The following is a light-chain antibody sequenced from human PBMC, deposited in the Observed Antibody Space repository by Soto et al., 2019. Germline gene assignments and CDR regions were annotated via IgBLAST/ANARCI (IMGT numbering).Light chain of an antibody. CDR3: QQYGSSPLT. J-gene: IGKJ4*01. Sequence: EIVLTQSPGTLSLSPGEIATLSCRASQSVSSSFLAWYQQKPGQAPRLLIYGASSRDTGIPDRFSGSGSGTDFTLTISRLEPEDVAVYYWQQYGSSPLTFGGGTKVEIK. CDR1: QSVSSSF. CDR2: GAS. V-gene: IGKV3-20*01.